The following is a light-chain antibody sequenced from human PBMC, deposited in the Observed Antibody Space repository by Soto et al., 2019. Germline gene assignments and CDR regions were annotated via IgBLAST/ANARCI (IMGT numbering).Light chain of an antibody. J-gene: IGKJ2*01. CDR1: QSVSSY. CDR2: DAS. Sequence: EIVLTQSPATLSLSPGERATLSCRASQSVSSYLAWYQQKPGQAPRLLIYDASNRATGIPARFSGSGSGTDFTLNISSLAPADFAVYYCQQRSNWPPMYTCGKGTKREIK. V-gene: IGKV3-11*01. CDR3: QQRSNWPPMYT.